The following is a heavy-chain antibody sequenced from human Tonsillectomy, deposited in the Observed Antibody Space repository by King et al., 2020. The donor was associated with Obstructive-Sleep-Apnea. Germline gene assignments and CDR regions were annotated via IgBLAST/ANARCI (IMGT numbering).Heavy chain of an antibody. CDR1: GFSFSTYS. Sequence: EVQLVESGGGLVQPGGSLRLSCAASGFSFSTYSMNWVRQAPGKGLEWISYISSSNSPIYYADSVKGRFTISRDNAKNSLYLQMNSLRAEDTAVYYCARVQQWELLAPLDIWGQGTVVTVSS. J-gene: IGHJ3*02. V-gene: IGHV3-48*04. CDR2: ISSSNSPI. D-gene: IGHD1-26*01. CDR3: ARVQQWELLAPLDI.